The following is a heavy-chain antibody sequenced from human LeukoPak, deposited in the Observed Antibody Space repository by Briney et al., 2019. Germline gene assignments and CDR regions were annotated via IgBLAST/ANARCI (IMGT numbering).Heavy chain of an antibody. CDR2: INPSGGST. V-gene: IGHV1-46*01. Sequence: ASVKVSCKASGHTFTSYYMHWVRQAPGQGLEWMGIINPSGGSTSYAQKFQGRVTMTRDTSTSTVYMELSSLRPEDTAVYYCAVEAGITGTTIDAFDIWGQGTMVTVSS. J-gene: IGHJ3*02. CDR3: AVEAGITGTTIDAFDI. D-gene: IGHD1-20*01. CDR1: GHTFTSYY.